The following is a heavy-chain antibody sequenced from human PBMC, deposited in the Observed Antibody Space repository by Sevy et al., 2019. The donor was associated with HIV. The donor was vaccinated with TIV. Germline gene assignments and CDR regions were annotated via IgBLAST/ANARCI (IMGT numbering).Heavy chain of an antibody. CDR1: GFTVSSSY. V-gene: IGHV3-53*01. CDR2: IYSGGST. CDR3: ARGRGVFGAVAINWFDP. J-gene: IGHJ5*02. D-gene: IGHD3-3*01. Sequence: GGSLRLSCAASGFTVSSSYMTWVRQPPGKGLEWVSVIYSGGSTYYADSVKGRFTISRDNSKNTLYLQMNNLRADDPAVYYCARGRGVFGAVAINWFDPWGQGALVTVSS.